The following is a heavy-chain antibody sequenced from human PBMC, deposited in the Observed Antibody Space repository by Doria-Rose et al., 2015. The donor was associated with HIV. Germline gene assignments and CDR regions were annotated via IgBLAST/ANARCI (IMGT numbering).Heavy chain of an antibody. J-gene: IGHJ4*02. Sequence: SGPVLVKPTETLTLTCTVSGVSLSSPGMGVSWIRQPPGKALEWLANIVSDDARSYQTSLKSRLTSSRGTSKSQVVLTMTDMDPVDTATYYCARIKSSRWYHKYYFDFWGQGTLVIVSA. D-gene: IGHD6-13*01. CDR1: GVSLSSPGMG. CDR2: IVSDDAR. V-gene: IGHV2-26*01. CDR3: ARIKSSRWYHKYYFDF.